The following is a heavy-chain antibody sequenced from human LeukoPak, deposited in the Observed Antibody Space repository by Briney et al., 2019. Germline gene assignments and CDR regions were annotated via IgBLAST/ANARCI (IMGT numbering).Heavy chain of an antibody. Sequence: GASVKVSCKASGYTFSSYYIHWVRQAPGQGLEWMGIINPSGGNTNYAQKLRGRVTMTRDTSTSTVYMELSSLRSEDTAVYYCARRGDCSGSSCFFDYWGQGTLVTVSS. CDR2: INPSGGNT. V-gene: IGHV1-46*01. CDR1: GYTFSSYY. J-gene: IGHJ4*02. D-gene: IGHD2-15*01. CDR3: ARRGDCSGSSCFFDY.